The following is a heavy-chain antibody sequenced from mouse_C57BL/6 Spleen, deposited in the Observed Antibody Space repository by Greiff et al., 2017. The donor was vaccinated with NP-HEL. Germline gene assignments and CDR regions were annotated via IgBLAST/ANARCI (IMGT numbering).Heavy chain of an antibody. Sequence: QVQLKQPGAELVKPGASVELSCKASGYTFTSYWMHWVKQRPGRGLEWIGRIDPNSGGTKYNEKFKSKATLTVDKPSSTAYMQLSSLTSEDSAVYYCATYGNYDWYFDVWGTGTTVTVSS. J-gene: IGHJ1*03. D-gene: IGHD2-1*01. CDR1: GYTFTSYW. V-gene: IGHV1-72*01. CDR3: ATYGNYDWYFDV. CDR2: IDPNSGGT.